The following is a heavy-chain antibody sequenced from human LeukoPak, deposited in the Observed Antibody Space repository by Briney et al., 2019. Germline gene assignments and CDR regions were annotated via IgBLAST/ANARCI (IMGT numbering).Heavy chain of an antibody. D-gene: IGHD6-13*01. J-gene: IGHJ3*02. CDR2: ISYDGSNK. CDR1: GFTFSSYA. Sequence: GGSLRLSCAASGFTFSSYAMHWVRQAPGKGLEWVAVISYDGSNKYYADSVKGRFTISRDNSKNTLYLQMYSLRAEDTAVYYCARETGGSSWYSAFDIWGQGTMVTVSS. V-gene: IGHV3-30-3*01. CDR3: ARETGGSSWYSAFDI.